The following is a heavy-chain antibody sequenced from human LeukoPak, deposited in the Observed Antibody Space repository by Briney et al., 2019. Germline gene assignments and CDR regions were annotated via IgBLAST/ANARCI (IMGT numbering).Heavy chain of an antibody. D-gene: IGHD1-14*01. V-gene: IGHV3-30-3*01. CDR2: ISYDGINK. CDR3: ARDFSITDLYSHYGLDV. CDR1: GFGFSSYS. Sequence: HPRGSLRLSCAASGFGFSSYSMHWVRQAPGKGLEWVALISYDGINKYNADSVKGRFTISRDNSKNTLYLQMSRLRPEDTAVYYCARDFSITDLYSHYGLDVWGRGTTVTVSS. J-gene: IGHJ6*02.